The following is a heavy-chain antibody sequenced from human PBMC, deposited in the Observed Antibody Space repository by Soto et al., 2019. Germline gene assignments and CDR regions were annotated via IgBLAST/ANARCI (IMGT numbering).Heavy chain of an antibody. Sequence: GGSLRLSCAASGFTFSSYAMSWVRQAPGKGLEWVSAISGSGGSTYYADSVKGRFTISRDNSKNTLYLQMNSLRAEDTAVYYCAKVLAGYYDSSGNNSYWGQGTLVTVSS. D-gene: IGHD3-22*01. CDR1: GFTFSSYA. J-gene: IGHJ4*02. CDR3: AKVLAGYYDSSGNNSY. V-gene: IGHV3-23*01. CDR2: ISGSGGST.